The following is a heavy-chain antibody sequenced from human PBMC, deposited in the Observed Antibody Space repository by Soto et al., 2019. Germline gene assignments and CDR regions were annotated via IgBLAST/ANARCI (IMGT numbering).Heavy chain of an antibody. CDR2: IMPVFPTP. CDR1: GGTFRTSA. J-gene: IGHJ6*01. V-gene: IGHV1-69*12. Sequence: QVQLVQSGAEVKKPASSVKVSCKTSGGTFRTSAISWVRQAPGQGLEWMGGIMPVFPTPDYAQKFQGRVTITADESTSTAYMELSSLRSEDTAVYYCARDKDRQQLGGNYYYIMDVWGQGTTVTVSS. D-gene: IGHD3-3*02. CDR3: ARDKDRQQLGGNYYYIMDV.